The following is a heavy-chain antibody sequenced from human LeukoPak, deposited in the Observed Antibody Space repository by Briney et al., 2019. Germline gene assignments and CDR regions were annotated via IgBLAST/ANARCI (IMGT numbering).Heavy chain of an antibody. CDR3: ARERRYCSGDNCYSGHDY. Sequence: TAGYLRLSCAVSGFTVSSNYMSWVRQAPGKGLEWVSLIHSGGSIDSADSLKDRFTISRDNSKNTVNLQINSLRPEDTAVYYCARERRYCSGDNCYSGHDYWGQGTLVIVSS. CDR1: GFTVSSNY. CDR2: IHSGGSI. J-gene: IGHJ4*02. D-gene: IGHD2-15*01. V-gene: IGHV3-53*01.